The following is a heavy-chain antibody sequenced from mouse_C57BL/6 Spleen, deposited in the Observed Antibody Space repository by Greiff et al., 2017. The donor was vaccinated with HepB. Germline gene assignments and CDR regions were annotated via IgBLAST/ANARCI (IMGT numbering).Heavy chain of an antibody. D-gene: IGHD2-4*01. CDR2: ISSGSSTI. V-gene: IGHV5-17*01. Sequence: EVQLVESGGGLVKPGGSLKLSCAASGFTFSDYGMHWVRQAPEKGLEWVAYISSGSSTIYYADTVQGRFTISRDNAKNTLFLQMTSLRSEDTAMYYCARRGYYDYGGYAMDYWGQGTSVTVSS. CDR3: ARRGYYDYGGYAMDY. J-gene: IGHJ4*01. CDR1: GFTFSDYG.